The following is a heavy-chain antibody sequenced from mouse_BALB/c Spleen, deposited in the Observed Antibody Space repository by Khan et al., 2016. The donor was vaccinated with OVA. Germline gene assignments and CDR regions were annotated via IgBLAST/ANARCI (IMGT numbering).Heavy chain of an antibody. V-gene: IGHV3-2*02. D-gene: IGHD1-2*01. CDR2: IRYSGST. CDR3: ARKNYYGCAMDY. Sequence: QLEESGPGLVKPSQSLSLTCTVTGYSITSGYAWNWIRQFPGNKLECMGYIRYSGSTSYNPSLRNRTSITRDTSKNQFFLQLNSVTTEDTATDYWARKNYYGCAMDYWGQGTSVTVSS. J-gene: IGHJ4*01. CDR1: GYSITSGYA.